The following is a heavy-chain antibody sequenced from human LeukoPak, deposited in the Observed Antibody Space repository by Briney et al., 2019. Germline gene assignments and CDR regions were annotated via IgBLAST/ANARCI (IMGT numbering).Heavy chain of an antibody. CDR1: GYTFISYG. Sequence: GASVKVSCKASGYTFISYGISWVRQAPGQGLEWMGRIIPILGIANYAQKFQGRVTITADESTSTAYMELSSLRSEDTAVYYCARGIGRPGYYYYMDVWGKGTTVTVSS. J-gene: IGHJ6*03. CDR2: IIPILGIA. CDR3: ARGIGRPGYYYYMDV. V-gene: IGHV1-69*04. D-gene: IGHD2-15*01.